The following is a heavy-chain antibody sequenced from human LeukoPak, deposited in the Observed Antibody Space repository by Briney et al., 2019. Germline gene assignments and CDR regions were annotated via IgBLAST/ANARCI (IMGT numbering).Heavy chain of an antibody. CDR2: ISAYNANT. V-gene: IGHV1-18*01. D-gene: IGHD6-6*01. J-gene: IGHJ4*02. CDR1: GYPFTSYG. Sequence: ASVKVSCKASGYPFTSYGITWVRQAPGQGLEWMGWISAYNANTNYAQKLQGRVTMTTDTSTSTAYMGLRSLRSDDTAVYYCARDFDEYSSSYFDYWGQGTLVTVSS. CDR3: ARDFDEYSSSYFDY.